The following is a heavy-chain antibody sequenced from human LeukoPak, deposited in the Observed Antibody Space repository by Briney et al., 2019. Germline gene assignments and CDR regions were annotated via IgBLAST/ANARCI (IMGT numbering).Heavy chain of an antibody. CDR3: ARKWLFNYFDN. D-gene: IGHD3-22*01. Sequence: PGGSLRLSCAASGLTFSSFWMSWVREAPGKGLEWVANIKHDGSETYYPDSVKGRFTTSRDNAKNLLYIQMNSLRAEDTAVYYCARKWLFNYFDNWGQGTPVTVSS. J-gene: IGHJ4*02. V-gene: IGHV3-7*01. CDR2: IKHDGSET. CDR1: GLTFSSFW.